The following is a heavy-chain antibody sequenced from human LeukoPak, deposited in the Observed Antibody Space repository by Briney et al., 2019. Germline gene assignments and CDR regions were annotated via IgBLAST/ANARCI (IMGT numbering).Heavy chain of an antibody. J-gene: IGHJ2*01. CDR2: IFHNRST. V-gene: IGHV4-4*02. Sequence: PSETLSLTCAVASGSISISSSNWWSWVRQPPGKGLEWTGEIFHNRSTNYNPSLKSRVTITVDKSKNQFSLKLSSLTAADTAVYYCARDLHGGNSCTSDWYFDLWGRGTLVTVSS. CDR1: SGSISISSSNW. D-gene: IGHD4-23*01. CDR3: ARDLHGGNSCTSDWYFDL.